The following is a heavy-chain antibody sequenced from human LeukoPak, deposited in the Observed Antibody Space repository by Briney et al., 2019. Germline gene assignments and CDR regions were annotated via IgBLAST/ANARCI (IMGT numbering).Heavy chain of an antibody. V-gene: IGHV4-59*01. CDR1: GDSISSYF. J-gene: IGHJ4*02. CDR2: VCYNGTT. D-gene: IGHD3-16*01. Sequence: SETLSLTCSVSGDSISSYFWAWIRQPPGKGLEWIGYVCYNGTTNYNPSLRNRVAISIDTSKNQFSLKLNSASAADTAVYYCATSGGFNSPRHYWGQGTLVTVSS. CDR3: ATSGGFNSPRHY.